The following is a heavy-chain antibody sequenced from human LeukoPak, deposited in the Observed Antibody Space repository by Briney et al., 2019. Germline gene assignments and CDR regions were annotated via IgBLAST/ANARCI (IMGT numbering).Heavy chain of an antibody. CDR3: ARDPDYGDQGNAFDI. Sequence: SVRVSCEASGGTFSSYAISWVRQAPGQGLEWMGRSIPICGTANYAQKFQGRVTITTDESTSTAYMELSSLRSEDTAVYYCARDPDYGDQGNAFDIWGQGTMVTVSS. D-gene: IGHD4-17*01. V-gene: IGHV1-69*05. CDR2: SIPICGTA. J-gene: IGHJ3*02. CDR1: GGTFSSYA.